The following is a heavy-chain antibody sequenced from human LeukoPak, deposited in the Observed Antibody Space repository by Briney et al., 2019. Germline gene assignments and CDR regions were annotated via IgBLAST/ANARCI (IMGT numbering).Heavy chain of an antibody. CDR3: ARVSGGYDLDY. CDR2: IYYSGST. D-gene: IGHD5-12*01. Sequence: SETLSLTCTVSGGSISSYYWSWIRQPPGKGLEWIGYIYYSGSTNYNPSPKSRVTISVDTSKNQFSLKLSSVTAADTAVYYCARVSGGYDLDYWGQGTLVTVSS. CDR1: GGSISSYY. V-gene: IGHV4-59*01. J-gene: IGHJ4*02.